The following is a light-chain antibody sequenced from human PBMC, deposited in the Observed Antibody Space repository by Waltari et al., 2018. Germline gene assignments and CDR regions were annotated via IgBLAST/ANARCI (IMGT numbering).Light chain of an antibody. J-gene: IGLJ3*02. CDR2: DVS. CDR1: SNDVGAYNY. Sequence: QSALTQPRSVSGSPGQSVTISCTGTSNDVGAYNYVSWHPQQPGKAPKLMIYDVSKRPSGVPDRFSASKSGNTASLTISGLQAEDEADYYCCSYTGTYTHWVFGGGTKLTVL. V-gene: IGLV2-11*01. CDR3: CSYTGTYTHWV.